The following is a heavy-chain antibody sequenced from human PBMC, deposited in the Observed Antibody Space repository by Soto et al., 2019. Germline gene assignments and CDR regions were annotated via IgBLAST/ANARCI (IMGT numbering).Heavy chain of an antibody. CDR3: AKDIASLYYDFWSGSYYGTDV. J-gene: IGHJ6*02. D-gene: IGHD3-3*01. CDR2: ISGSGGST. Sequence: THACAAAEVPCSSCGLSWVRKAPGKGLEWVSVISGSGGSTYYADSVKGRFTISRDNSKNTLYLQMNSLRAEDTAVYYCAKDIASLYYDFWSGSYYGTDVWGQGTTVTVSS. V-gene: IGHV3-23*01. CDR1: EVPCSSCG.